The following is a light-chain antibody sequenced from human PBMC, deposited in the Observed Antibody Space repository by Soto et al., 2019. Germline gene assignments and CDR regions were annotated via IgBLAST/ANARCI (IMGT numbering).Light chain of an antibody. V-gene: IGKV3-20*01. Sequence: EIVLTQSPGTLSLSPGERATLSCRASQIFNSKYLAWYQQKPGQAPRLLIYGASSRASGIPDRFSGSASGTDFTLTINRLEPDDSAVYSCQQYRTLWTFGQGTRVEIK. CDR2: GAS. CDR3: QQYRTLWT. CDR1: QIFNSKY. J-gene: IGKJ1*01.